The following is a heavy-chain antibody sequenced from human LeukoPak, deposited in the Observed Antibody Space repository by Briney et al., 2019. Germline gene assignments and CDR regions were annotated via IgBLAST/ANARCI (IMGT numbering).Heavy chain of an antibody. CDR2: IKQDGSEK. CDR3: ARKVGDSSGYYYADNWFDP. CDR1: GFTFSSYW. D-gene: IGHD3-22*01. J-gene: IGHJ5*02. Sequence: GGSLRLSCAASGFTFSSYWMSWVRQAPGKGLEWVANIKQDGSEKYYVYSVKGRFTISRDNAKNSLYLQMNSLRAEDTAVYYCARKVGDSSGYYYADNWFDPWGQGTLVTVSS. V-gene: IGHV3-7*01.